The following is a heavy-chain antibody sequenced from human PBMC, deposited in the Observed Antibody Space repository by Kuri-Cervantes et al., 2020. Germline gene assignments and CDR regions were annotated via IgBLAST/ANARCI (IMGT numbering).Heavy chain of an antibody. V-gene: IGHV4-59*12. CDR2: IYYSGST. J-gene: IGHJ6*03. CDR3: ARDRPGGGFYYYMDV. D-gene: IGHD1-14*01. CDR1: GGSISSYY. Sequence: GSLRLSCTVSGGSISSYYWSWIRQPPGKGLEWIGYIYYSGSTNYNPSLKSRVTISVDTSKNQFSLQLNSVTPEDTAVYYCARDRPGGGFYYYMDVWGKGTTVTVSS.